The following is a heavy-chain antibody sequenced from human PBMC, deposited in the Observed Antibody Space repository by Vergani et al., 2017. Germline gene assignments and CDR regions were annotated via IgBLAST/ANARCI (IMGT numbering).Heavy chain of an antibody. CDR1: GFTFSSYA. CDR3: AKQSGYSSSPNDY. CDR2: ISGSGGST. J-gene: IGHJ4*02. D-gene: IGHD6-13*01. Sequence: VQLVESGGGVVQPGRSLRLSCAASGFTFSSYAMSWVRQAPGKGLEWVSAISGSGGSTYYADSVKGRFTISRDNSKNTLYLQMNSLRAEDTAVYYCAKQSGYSSSPNDYWGQGTLVTVSS. V-gene: IGHV3-23*04.